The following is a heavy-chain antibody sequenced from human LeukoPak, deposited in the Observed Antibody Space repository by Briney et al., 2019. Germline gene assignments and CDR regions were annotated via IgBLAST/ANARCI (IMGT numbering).Heavy chain of an antibody. J-gene: IGHJ4*02. CDR2: IWYDGSNK. Sequence: PGGSLRLSCAAPGFTFCSYDMHWVRQAPGKGLEWVALIWYDGSNKYYADSVKGRFTISRDNSRNTLYLQMNSLRAEDTAVYYCARDRSGTFDYWGQGTLVTVSS. CDR3: ARDRSGTFDY. D-gene: IGHD2-15*01. V-gene: IGHV3-33*01. CDR1: GFTFCSYD.